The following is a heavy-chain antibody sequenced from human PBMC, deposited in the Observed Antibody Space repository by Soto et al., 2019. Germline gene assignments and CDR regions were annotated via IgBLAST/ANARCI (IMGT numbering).Heavy chain of an antibody. D-gene: IGHD3-10*01. V-gene: IGHV4-4*02. CDR3: AREGGITMVRGVIRGSSGMDV. J-gene: IGHJ6*02. CDR2: IYHSGST. CDR1: GGSISSSNW. Sequence: QVQLQESGPGLVKPSGTLSLTCAVSGGSISSSNWWSWVRQPPGKGLEWIGEIYHSGSTNYNPSLKRRVTISVDKSKNQFSLKLSSVTAADTAVYYCAREGGITMVRGVIRGSSGMDVWGQGTTVTVSS.